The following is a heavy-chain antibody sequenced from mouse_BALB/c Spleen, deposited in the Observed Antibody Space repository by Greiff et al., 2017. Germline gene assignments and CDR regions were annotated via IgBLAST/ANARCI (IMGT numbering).Heavy chain of an antibody. CDR2: INPGSGGT. V-gene: IGHV1-54*01. Sequence: QVQLKESGAELVRPGTSVKVSCKASGYAFTNYLIEWVKQRPGQGLEWIGVINPGSGGTNYNEKFKSKATLTVDKSSSTAYMQLSSLTSEDSAVYYCARDGNWYFDVWGAGTTVTVSS. J-gene: IGHJ1*01. CDR1: GYAFTNYL. CDR3: ARDGNWYFDV. D-gene: IGHD2-1*01.